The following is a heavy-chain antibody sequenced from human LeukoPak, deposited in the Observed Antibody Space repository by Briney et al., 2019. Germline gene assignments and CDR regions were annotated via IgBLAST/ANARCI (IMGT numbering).Heavy chain of an antibody. CDR3: ARGHSSGWLYFDC. D-gene: IGHD6-19*01. Sequence: SQTLSLTCTVSGGPISSGSYYWSWIRQPAGKGLEWIGRIYTSGSTNYSPSLKSRVTISADTSKNQFSLKLSSVTAADTAVYYCARGHSSGWLYFDCWGQGTLVTVSS. J-gene: IGHJ4*02. V-gene: IGHV4-61*02. CDR1: GGPISSGSYY. CDR2: IYTSGST.